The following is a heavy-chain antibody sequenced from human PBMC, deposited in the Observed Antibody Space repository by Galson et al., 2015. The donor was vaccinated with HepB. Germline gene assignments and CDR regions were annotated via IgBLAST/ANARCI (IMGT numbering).Heavy chain of an antibody. J-gene: IGHJ2*01. V-gene: IGHV1-69*02. CDR3: ARHSTGYWYFDL. Sequence: SCKASGGTFSSYTISWVRQAPGQGLEWMGRIIPILGIANYAQKFQGRVTITADKSTSTAYMELSSLRSEDTAVYYCARHSTGYWYFDLWGRGTLVTVSS. CDR1: GGTFSSYT. CDR2: IIPILGIA. D-gene: IGHD4-17*01.